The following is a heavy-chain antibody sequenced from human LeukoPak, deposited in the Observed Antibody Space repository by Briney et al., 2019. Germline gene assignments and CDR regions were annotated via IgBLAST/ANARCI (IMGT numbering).Heavy chain of an antibody. CDR1: GGTFSSYA. CDR3: ARARSQYYYDSSGYDAFDI. D-gene: IGHD3-22*01. Sequence: SVKVSCKASGGTFSSYAISWVRQAPGQGLEWMGGIIPIFGTANYAQKFQGRVTITTDESTSTAYMELSSLRSEDTAVYYCARARSQYYYDSSGYDAFDIWGQGTMVTVSS. J-gene: IGHJ3*02. CDR2: IIPIFGTA. V-gene: IGHV1-69*05.